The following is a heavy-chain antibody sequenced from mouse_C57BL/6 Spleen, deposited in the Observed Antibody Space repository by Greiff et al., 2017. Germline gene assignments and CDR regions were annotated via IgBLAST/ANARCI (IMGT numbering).Heavy chain of an antibody. Sequence: EVQRVESGAELVRPGASVKLSCTASGFNIKDDYMHWVKQRPEQGLEWIGWIDPENGDTEYASKFQGKATITADTSSNTAYLQLSSLTSEDTAVYYCTTGAYDYDYWGQGTTLTVSS. D-gene: IGHD2-4*01. V-gene: IGHV14-4*01. CDR1: GFNIKDDY. J-gene: IGHJ2*01. CDR2: IDPENGDT. CDR3: TTGAYDYDY.